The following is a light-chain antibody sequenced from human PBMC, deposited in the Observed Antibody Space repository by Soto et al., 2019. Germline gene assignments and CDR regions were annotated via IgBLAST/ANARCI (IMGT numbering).Light chain of an antibody. J-gene: IGKJ2*01. CDR2: GAS. V-gene: IGKV3-15*01. CDR3: QQYNNGYT. CDR1: QSVSSK. Sequence: EIVMTQSPATLSVSPGERATLSCRASQSVSSKLAWYQQKPGQAPRLLIYGASTRATGIPARVSGSGSGTEFTLTISSLQSEDFAVYYCQQYNNGYTFGQGTKLEIK.